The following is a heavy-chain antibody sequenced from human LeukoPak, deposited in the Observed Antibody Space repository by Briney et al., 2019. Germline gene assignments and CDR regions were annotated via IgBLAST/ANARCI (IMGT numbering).Heavy chain of an antibody. CDR1: GITVSSNY. Sequence: PGGSLRLSCAASGITVSSNYMSWVRQAPGKGLEYVSVIYSGGSGSTYYADSVKGRFTISRDNSKNTLYLQMNSLRAEDTAVYYCARSAAAEDYWGQGILVTVSS. D-gene: IGHD6-13*01. J-gene: IGHJ4*02. CDR3: ARSAAAEDY. CDR2: IYSGGSGST. V-gene: IGHV3-53*01.